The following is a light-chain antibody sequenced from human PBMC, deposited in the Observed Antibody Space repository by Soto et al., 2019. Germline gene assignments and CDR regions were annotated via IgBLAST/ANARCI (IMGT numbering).Light chain of an antibody. CDR1: QSVSSY. CDR3: QQYGSSGT. V-gene: IGKV3-20*01. CDR2: GAS. J-gene: IGKJ1*01. Sequence: EIVLTQSPATLSFSPGERATLSCRASQSVSSYLAWYQQKPGQAPRLLIYGASNRATGIPDRFSGSGSGTDFTLTISRLEPEDFAVYYCQQYGSSGTFGQGTNVDI.